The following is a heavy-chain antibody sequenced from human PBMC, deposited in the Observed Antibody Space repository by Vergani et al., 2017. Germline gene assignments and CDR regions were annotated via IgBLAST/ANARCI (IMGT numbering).Heavy chain of an antibody. CDR2: ISGSGGST. CDR1: GFTFSSYA. J-gene: IGHJ4*02. Sequence: VQLVESGGGVVQPGRSLRLSCAASGFTFSSYAMSWVRQAPGKGLEWVSAISGSGGSTYYADSVKGRFTISRDNSKNTLYLQMNSLRAEDTAVYYCAKTRFLEWLSLYYFDYWGQGTLVTVSS. D-gene: IGHD3-3*01. V-gene: IGHV3-23*04. CDR3: AKTRFLEWLSLYYFDY.